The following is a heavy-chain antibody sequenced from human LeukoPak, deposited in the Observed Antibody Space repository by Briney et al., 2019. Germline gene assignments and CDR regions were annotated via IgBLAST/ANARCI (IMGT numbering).Heavy chain of an antibody. J-gene: IGHJ4*02. V-gene: IGHV4-4*07. CDR3: ARERQYYDFWSGYDGRYYFDY. CDR2: IYTSGST. CDR1: GGSISSYY. Sequence: SETLSLTCTVSGGSISSYYWSWIRQPAGKGLEWIGRIYTSGSTNYNPSLKSRVTMSVDTSKNQFSLKLSSVTAADTAVYYCARERQYYDFWSGYDGRYYFDYWGQGTLATVSS. D-gene: IGHD3-3*01.